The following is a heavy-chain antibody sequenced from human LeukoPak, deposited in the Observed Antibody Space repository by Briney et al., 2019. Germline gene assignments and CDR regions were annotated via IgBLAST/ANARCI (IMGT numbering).Heavy chain of an antibody. CDR3: ARKVGGWGPIYYFDY. Sequence: SETLSLTCAFYGGSFRGYYWSWIRQPPGKGLEWIGEINHSGSTNYNPSLKSRVHISVDTSKNRFSLKLRSVTGADTAVYYCARKVGGWGPIYYFDYWGQGTLVTVSS. CDR1: GGSFRGYY. CDR2: INHSGST. J-gene: IGHJ4*02. D-gene: IGHD3-10*01. V-gene: IGHV4-34*01.